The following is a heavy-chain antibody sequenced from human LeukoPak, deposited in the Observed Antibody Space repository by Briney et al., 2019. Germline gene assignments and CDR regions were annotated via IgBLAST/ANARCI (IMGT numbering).Heavy chain of an antibody. D-gene: IGHD3-10*01. CDR2: ISAYNGNT. V-gene: IGHV1-18*01. J-gene: IGHJ4*02. CDR3: AREQTMVRGVFFPPDY. CDR1: GYTFTSYG. Sequence: GASVKVSCKASGYTFTSYGISWVRQAPGQGLEWMGWISAYNGNTNYAQKLQGRVTMTTDTSTSTAYMELRSLRSDDTAVYYCAREQTMVRGVFFPPDYWGQGTLVTVSS.